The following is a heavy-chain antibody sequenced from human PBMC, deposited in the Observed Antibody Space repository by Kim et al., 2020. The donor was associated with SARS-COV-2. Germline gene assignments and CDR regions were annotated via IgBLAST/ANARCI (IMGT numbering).Heavy chain of an antibody. V-gene: IGHV1-3*01. CDR2: INAGNGNT. J-gene: IGHJ4*02. Sequence: ASVKVSCKASGYTFTSYAMHWVRQAPGQRLEWMGWINAGNGNTKYSQKFQGRVTITRDTSASTAYMELSSLRSEDTAVYYCARAFLTGYYSLFDYWGQGTLVTVSS. CDR3: ARAFLTGYYSLFDY. CDR1: GYTFTSYA. D-gene: IGHD3-9*01.